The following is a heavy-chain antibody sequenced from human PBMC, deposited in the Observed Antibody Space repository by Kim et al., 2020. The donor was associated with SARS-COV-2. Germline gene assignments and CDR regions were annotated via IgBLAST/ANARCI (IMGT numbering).Heavy chain of an antibody. V-gene: IGHV3-48*02. CDR3: VRDRMGGAFDI. Sequence: GGSLRLSCATSGFSFSAYDMNWVHQAPGKGLEWLSFITKRSDTIFYADSVRGRFTISRDNAKNSLYLQMNSLRDEDTAVYFCVRDRMGGAFDIWGQGTMV. CDR2: ITKRSDTI. J-gene: IGHJ3*02. D-gene: IGHD3-16*01. CDR1: GFSFSAYD.